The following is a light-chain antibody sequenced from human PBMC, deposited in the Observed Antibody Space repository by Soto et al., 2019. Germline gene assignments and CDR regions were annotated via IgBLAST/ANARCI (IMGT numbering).Light chain of an antibody. V-gene: IGLV2-14*01. CDR3: SSYTSSSTYV. CDR2: EVS. Sequence: QSVLTQPASVSGSPGQSITISCTGTSSDVGGYRYVSWFQHHPGKAPKLIIYEVSNRPSGISDRFSGSKSGNTASLTISGLQAEDEADYYCSSYTSSSTYVFGTGTKVTVL. CDR1: SSDVGGYRY. J-gene: IGLJ1*01.